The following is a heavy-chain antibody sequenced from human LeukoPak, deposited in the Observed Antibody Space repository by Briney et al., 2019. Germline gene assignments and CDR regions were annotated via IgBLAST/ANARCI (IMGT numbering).Heavy chain of an antibody. CDR1: DASIINDY. V-gene: IGHV4-4*08. CDR3: AKATVTGRVDYFDP. CDR2: IYNCWST. J-gene: IGHJ4*02. D-gene: IGHD6-19*01. Sequence: SETVSLTCTVSDASIINDYWIWLRQPPGKGREWIGYIYNCWSTSDHTSLESRVIISLDTSKNHFFVKLTSVTAADTAVYYCAKATVTGRVDYFDPWGQGTLVTVSS.